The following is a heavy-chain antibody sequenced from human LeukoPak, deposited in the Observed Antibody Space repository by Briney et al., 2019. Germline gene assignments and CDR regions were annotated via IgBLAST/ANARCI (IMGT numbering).Heavy chain of an antibody. CDR3: ASSITGTTGGAFDI. Sequence: ASVKVSCKASGYTFTGYYMHWVRQAPGQGLEWMGWINPNSGGTSYAQKFQGRVTMTRDTSISTAYMELSRLRSDDTAVYYCASSITGTTGGAFDIWGQGTMVTVSS. D-gene: IGHD1-7*01. CDR1: GYTFTGYY. J-gene: IGHJ3*02. V-gene: IGHV1-2*02. CDR2: INPNSGGT.